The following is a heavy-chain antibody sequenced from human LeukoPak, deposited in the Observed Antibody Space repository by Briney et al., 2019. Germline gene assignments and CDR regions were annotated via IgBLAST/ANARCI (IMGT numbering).Heavy chain of an antibody. CDR2: IWYDGSNK. J-gene: IGHJ4*02. Sequence: GRSLRLSCAASGFTFSSYGMHWVRQAPGKGLEWVAVIWYDGSNKYYADSVKGRFTISRDNSKNTLYLQMNSLRAEDTAVYYCAREAIVVVPAESYFDYWGQGTLVTVSS. D-gene: IGHD2-2*01. CDR3: AREAIVVVPAESYFDY. V-gene: IGHV3-33*01. CDR1: GFTFSSYG.